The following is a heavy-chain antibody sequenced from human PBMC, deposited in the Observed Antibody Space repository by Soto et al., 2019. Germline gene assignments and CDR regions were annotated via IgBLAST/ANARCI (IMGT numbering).Heavy chain of an antibody. V-gene: IGHV3-74*01. J-gene: IGHJ4*02. Sequence: GRSLRLSCAVSGFTFRSYWMHWVRQAPGKGLVWVSRINSDGSSTNYADSVKGRFTVSRDNAKSTLYLQMNSLRAEDTAVYYCAREGVGYSYGNFDYWGQGTLVTVSS. CDR2: INSDGSST. D-gene: IGHD5-18*01. CDR1: GFTFRSYW. CDR3: AREGVGYSYGNFDY.